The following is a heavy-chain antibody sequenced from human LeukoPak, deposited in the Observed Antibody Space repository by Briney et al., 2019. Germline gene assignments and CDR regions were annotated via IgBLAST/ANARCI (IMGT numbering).Heavy chain of an antibody. CDR2: IYYSGST. V-gene: IGHV4-59*08. CDR3: ARHPSVVVAAPFDY. Sequence: PSETLSLTCTVSGGSISSYYWSWIRQPPGKGLEWIGYIYYSGSTNYNPSLKSRVTISVDTSKNQFSLKLSSVTAADTAVYYCARHPSVVVAAPFDYWGQGTLVTVSS. D-gene: IGHD2-15*01. CDR1: GGSISSYY. J-gene: IGHJ4*02.